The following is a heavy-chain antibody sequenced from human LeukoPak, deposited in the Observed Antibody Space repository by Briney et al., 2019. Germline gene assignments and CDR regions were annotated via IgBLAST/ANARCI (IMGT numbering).Heavy chain of an antibody. CDR1: GGSFSGYY. D-gene: IGHD3-9*01. V-gene: IGHV4-34*01. J-gene: IGHJ4*02. CDR3: ARSQLGDYDILTGPFDY. Sequence: SETLSLTCAVYGGSFSGYYWSWIRQPPGKGLEWIGEINHSGSTNYNPSPKSRVTISVDTSKNQFSLKLSSVTAADTAVYYCARSQLGDYDILTGPFDYWGQGTLVTVFS. CDR2: INHSGST.